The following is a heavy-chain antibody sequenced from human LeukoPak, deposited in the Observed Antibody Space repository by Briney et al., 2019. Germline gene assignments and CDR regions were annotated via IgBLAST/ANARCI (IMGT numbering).Heavy chain of an antibody. CDR2: ISYDGSNK. D-gene: IGHD1-26*01. CDR3: AKDWELLGYYYYYGMDV. J-gene: IGHJ6*02. Sequence: PGGSLRLSCAASGFTFSSYGMHWVRQAPGKGLEWVAVISYDGSNKYYADSVKGRFTISRDNSKNTLYLQMNSLRAEDTAVYYCAKDWELLGYYYYYGMDVWGQGTTVTVSS. V-gene: IGHV3-30*18. CDR1: GFTFSSYG.